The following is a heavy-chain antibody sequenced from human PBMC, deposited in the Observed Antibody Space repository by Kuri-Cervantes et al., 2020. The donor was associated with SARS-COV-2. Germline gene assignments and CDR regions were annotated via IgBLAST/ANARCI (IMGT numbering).Heavy chain of an antibody. CDR1: GFTFSSYS. V-gene: IGHV3-48*02. CDR3: ARDANYGSRLPRKFDY. CDR2: ISSSSSTI. Sequence: GESLKISCAASGFTFSSYSMNWVRQAPGKGLEWVSSISSSSSTICYADSVKGRFTISRDNAKNSLYLQMNSLRDEDTAVYYCARDANYGSRLPRKFDYWGQGTLVTVSS. D-gene: IGHD5-12*01. J-gene: IGHJ4*02.